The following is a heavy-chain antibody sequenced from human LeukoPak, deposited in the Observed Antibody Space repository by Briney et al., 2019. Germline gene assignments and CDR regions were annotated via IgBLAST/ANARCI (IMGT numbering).Heavy chain of an antibody. CDR1: GGSISSYY. D-gene: IGHD3-10*01. Sequence: SETLSLTCTVSGGSISSYYWSWIRQPPGKGLEWIGYIYYSGSTNYNPSLKSRVTISVDTSKNQFSLKLSSVTAADTAVYYCARIKRITMVRGAYPSWFDPWGQGTLVTVSS. CDR3: ARIKRITMVRGAYPSWFDP. V-gene: IGHV4-59*12. CDR2: IYYSGST. J-gene: IGHJ5*02.